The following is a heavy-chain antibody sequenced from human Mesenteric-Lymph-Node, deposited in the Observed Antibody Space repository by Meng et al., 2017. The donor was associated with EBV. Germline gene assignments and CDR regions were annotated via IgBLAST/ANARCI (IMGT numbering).Heavy chain of an antibody. Sequence: QVQLQRSGPGLVKPSETLSPTCTVSGGSVSSTSYYWSWIRQPPGKRLEWIGYVYYSGSTNYNPSLKSRVTISVDTSKNQFSLNLYSVTAADTAVYYCARENPARGNWFDPWGQGALVTVSS. D-gene: IGHD3-10*01. J-gene: IGHJ5*02. CDR1: GGSVSSTSYY. CDR3: ARENPARGNWFDP. V-gene: IGHV4-61*01. CDR2: VYYSGST.